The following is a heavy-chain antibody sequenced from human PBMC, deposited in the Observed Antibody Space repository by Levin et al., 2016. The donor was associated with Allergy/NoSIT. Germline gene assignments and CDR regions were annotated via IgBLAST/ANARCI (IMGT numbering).Heavy chain of an antibody. CDR3: AREDATVTPYYFDY. V-gene: IGHV4-34*01. D-gene: IGHD4-17*01. J-gene: IGHJ4*02. Sequence: GSLRLSCAVYGGSFSGYYWSWIRQPPGKGLEWIGEINHSGSTNYNPSLKSRVTISVDTSKNQFSLKLSSVTAADTAVYYCAREDATVTPYYFDYWGQGTLVTVSS. CDR1: GGSFSGYY. CDR2: INHSGST.